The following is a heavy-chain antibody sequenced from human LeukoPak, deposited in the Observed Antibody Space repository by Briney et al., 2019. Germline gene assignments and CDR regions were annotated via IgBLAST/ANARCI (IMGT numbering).Heavy chain of an antibody. J-gene: IGHJ3*02. CDR3: AKAPHIVVVPAARGASDI. Sequence: GXSLRLSCAASGFTFSSYAMSWVRQAPGKGLEWVSAISGSGGSTYYADSVKGRFTISRDNSKNTLYLQMNSLRAEDTAVYYCAKAPHIVVVPAARGASDIWGQGTMVTVSS. CDR1: GFTFSSYA. CDR2: ISGSGGST. D-gene: IGHD2-2*01. V-gene: IGHV3-23*01.